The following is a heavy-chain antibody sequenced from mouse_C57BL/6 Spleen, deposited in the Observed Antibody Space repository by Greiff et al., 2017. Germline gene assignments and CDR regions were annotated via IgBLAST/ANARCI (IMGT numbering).Heavy chain of an antibody. CDR2: IDPSDSYT. Sequence: QVQLQQPGAELVMPGASVKLSCKASGYTFTSYWMHWVKQRPGQGLEWIGEIDPSDSYTNYNQKFKGKSTLTVDKSSSTAYMQLSSLTSEDSAVYYCASDGYYPFAYWGQGTLVTVSA. J-gene: IGHJ3*01. V-gene: IGHV1-69*01. D-gene: IGHD2-3*01. CDR1: GYTFTSYW. CDR3: ASDGYYPFAY.